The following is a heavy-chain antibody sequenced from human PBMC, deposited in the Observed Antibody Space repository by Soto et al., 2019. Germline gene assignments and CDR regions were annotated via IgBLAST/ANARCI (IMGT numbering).Heavy chain of an antibody. CDR3: ARGGYSGNDHRYYYYYGMDI. V-gene: IGHV1-18*04. J-gene: IGHJ6*02. Sequence: ASVKVSCKASGFTFTRFTSYRISWVRQGPGQGLEWMGWISAYNGNTNYAQKLQGRVTMTTDTSTSTVYMELRSLRSDDTAVYYCARGGYSGNDHRYYYYYGMDIWGQGTTVTVSS. CDR2: ISAYNGNT. D-gene: IGHD5-12*01. CDR1: GFTFTRFTSYR.